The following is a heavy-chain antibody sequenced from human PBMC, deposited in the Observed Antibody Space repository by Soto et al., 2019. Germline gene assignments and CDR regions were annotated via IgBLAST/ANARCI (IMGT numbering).Heavy chain of an antibody. Sequence: QVQLVQSGPEVKKPGSSVKVSCKASGGTFSSYAISWVRQAPGQGLEWMGGIIPIFGTANYAQKFQGRVTITADESTSTAYIELSSLRSEDTAVYYCARDGLHYYDSSGHPYNWFDPWGQGTLVTVSS. CDR2: IIPIFGTA. J-gene: IGHJ5*02. CDR3: ARDGLHYYDSSGHPYNWFDP. V-gene: IGHV1-69*01. D-gene: IGHD3-22*01. CDR1: GGTFSSYA.